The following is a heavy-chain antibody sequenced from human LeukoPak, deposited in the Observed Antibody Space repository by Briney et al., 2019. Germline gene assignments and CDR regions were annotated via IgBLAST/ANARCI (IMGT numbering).Heavy chain of an antibody. D-gene: IGHD6-13*01. V-gene: IGHV3-9*01. CDR2: ISWNSGSI. J-gene: IGHJ4*02. CDR3: AKDGAADYYFDY. Sequence: GGSLRPSCAAHGFSFSDYAMSWVRQAPGKGLEWVSAISWNSGSIGYADSVKGRFTISRDNAKNSLYLQMNSLRAEDTALYYCAKDGAADYYFDYWGQGTLVTVSS. CDR1: GFSFSDYA.